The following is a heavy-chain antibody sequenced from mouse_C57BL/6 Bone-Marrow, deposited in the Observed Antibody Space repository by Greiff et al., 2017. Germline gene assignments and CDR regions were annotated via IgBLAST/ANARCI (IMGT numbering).Heavy chain of an antibody. J-gene: IGHJ2*01. CDR1: GFTFSSYA. V-gene: IGHV5-9-1*02. CDR2: ISSGGDYI. Sequence: EVKLVESGEGLVKPGGSLKLSCAASGFTFSSYAMSWVRQTPEKRLEWVAYISSGGDYIYYADTVKGRFTISRDNARNTLYLQMSSLKSEDTSMYYCTTITTVQYYFDYWGKGTTLTVAS. CDR3: TTITTVQYYFDY. D-gene: IGHD1-1*01.